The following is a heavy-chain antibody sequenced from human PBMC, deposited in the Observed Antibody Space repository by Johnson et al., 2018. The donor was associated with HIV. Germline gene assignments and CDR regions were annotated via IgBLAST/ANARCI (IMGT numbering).Heavy chain of an antibody. V-gene: IGHV3-13*01. Sequence: VQLVESGGGVVQPGRSLRLSCAASGFTFSSYAMHWVRQATGKGLEWVSAIGTAGDTYYPGSVKGRFTISRENAKNALYLQMSSLRAEDTSMYYCTGGWYNLSACDIWGQGTMVTVSS. D-gene: IGHD6-19*01. CDR3: TGGWYNLSACDI. CDR2: IGTAGDT. CDR1: GFTFSSYA. J-gene: IGHJ3*02.